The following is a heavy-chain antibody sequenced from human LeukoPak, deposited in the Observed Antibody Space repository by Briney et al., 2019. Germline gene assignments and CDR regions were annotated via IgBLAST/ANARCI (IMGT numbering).Heavy chain of an antibody. Sequence: SQTLSLTCTVSGGSISSGSYYWSWIRQPAGKGLEWIGRIYTSGSTNYNPSLKSRVTISVDTSKNQFSLKLSSVTAADTAVYYCARVVDGDYVPWYDPWGQGTLVTVSS. CDR3: ARVVDGDYVPWYDP. CDR1: GGSISSGSYY. V-gene: IGHV4-61*02. CDR2: IYTSGST. J-gene: IGHJ5*02. D-gene: IGHD4-17*01.